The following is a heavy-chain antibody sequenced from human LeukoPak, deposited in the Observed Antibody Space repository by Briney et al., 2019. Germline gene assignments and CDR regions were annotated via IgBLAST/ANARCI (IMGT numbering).Heavy chain of an antibody. J-gene: IGHJ4*02. CDR3: ARDRDSSGDY. D-gene: IGHD6-25*01. Sequence: TVTVSCKASGGTFSIYTISWVRQAPGQGLEWMGRIIPILGIANYAQKFQGRVTITADKSTSTAYMEMSSLRSEDTAVYYCARDRDSSGDYWGQGTLVTVSS. CDR2: IIPILGIA. V-gene: IGHV1-69*04. CDR1: GGTFSIYT.